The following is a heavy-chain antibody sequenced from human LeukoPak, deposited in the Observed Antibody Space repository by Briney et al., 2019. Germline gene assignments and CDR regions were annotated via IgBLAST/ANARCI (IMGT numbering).Heavy chain of an antibody. CDR1: GGTFSSYA. D-gene: IGHD6-19*01. CDR2: IIPIFGTA. Sequence: SVKVSCKASGGTFSSYAISWVRQAPGQGLEWMGGIIPIFGTANYAQKFQGRVTITADESTSTAYMELSSLRSEDTAVYYCEREGAVAGTRYFDYWGQGTLVTVSS. V-gene: IGHV1-69*13. CDR3: EREGAVAGTRYFDY. J-gene: IGHJ4*02.